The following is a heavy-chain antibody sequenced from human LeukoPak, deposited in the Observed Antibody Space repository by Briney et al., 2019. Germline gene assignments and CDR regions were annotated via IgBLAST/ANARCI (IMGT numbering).Heavy chain of an antibody. D-gene: IGHD5-12*01. Sequence: SVKVSCKASGFTFSSSAVQWVRQARGQRLEWIGWIVVGSGNTNYAQKFQERVTITRDMSTSTAYMEPSSLRSEDTAVYYCAAEGYSGYAFDYWGQGTLVTVSS. CDR3: AAEGYSGYAFDY. J-gene: IGHJ4*02. V-gene: IGHV1-58*01. CDR1: GFTFSSSA. CDR2: IVVGSGNT.